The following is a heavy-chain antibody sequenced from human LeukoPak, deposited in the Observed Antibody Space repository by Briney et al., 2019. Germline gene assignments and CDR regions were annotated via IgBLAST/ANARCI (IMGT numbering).Heavy chain of an antibody. Sequence: SETLSLTCTVSGGSISSYYWSWIRQPAGKGLEWIGRIYTSGSTNYNPSLKSRVTISVDTYKNQFSLQLRSVTAADTAVYYCARDESSGWAYWYFDLWGRGTLVTVSS. CDR2: IYTSGST. D-gene: IGHD6-19*01. CDR3: ARDESSGWAYWYFDL. J-gene: IGHJ2*01. V-gene: IGHV4-4*07. CDR1: GGSISSYY.